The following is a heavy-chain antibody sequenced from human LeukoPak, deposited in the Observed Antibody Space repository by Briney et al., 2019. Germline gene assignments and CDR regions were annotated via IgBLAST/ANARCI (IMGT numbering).Heavy chain of an antibody. CDR2: ISYDGYDN. Sequence: GGSLRLSCAASGFTFNEYATYWVRQTPGKGLEWVALISYDGYDNSYADSVRGRFTISRDNSKNTLYLQMNSLRVEDTAVFYCAKVRDGRSTGGTYYYYMDVWGKGTTVTVSS. D-gene: IGHD1-26*01. V-gene: IGHV3-30-3*01. CDR1: GFTFNEYA. J-gene: IGHJ6*03. CDR3: AKVRDGRSTGGTYYYYMDV.